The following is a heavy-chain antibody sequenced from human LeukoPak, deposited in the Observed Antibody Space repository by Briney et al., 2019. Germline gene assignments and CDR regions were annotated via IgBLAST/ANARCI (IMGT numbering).Heavy chain of an antibody. CDR3: ARGGPRYCSGGSCYPSYYYYGMDV. D-gene: IGHD2-15*01. CDR1: GGSFSGYY. V-gene: IGHV4-34*01. CDR2: INHSGST. Sequence: SETLSLTCAVYGGSFSGYYWSWIRQPPGKGLEWIGEINHSGSTNYNPSLKSRGTISVDTSKNQFSLKLSSVTAADTAVYYCARGGPRYCSGGSCYPSYYYYGMDVWGQGATVTVSS. J-gene: IGHJ6*02.